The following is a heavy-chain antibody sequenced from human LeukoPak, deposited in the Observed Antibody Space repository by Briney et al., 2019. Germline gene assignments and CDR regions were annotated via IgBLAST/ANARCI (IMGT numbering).Heavy chain of an antibody. CDR2: INSDGSST. CDR1: GLTFRSDW. D-gene: IGHD1-26*01. CDR3: ARVEWQLYNY. V-gene: IGHV3-74*01. Sequence: ECLRLSCAATGLTFRSDWMYWVRQSPGKRLVWVSRINSDGSSTSYADSVKGRFTISRDKAKNTLYLQMNSLRAEDTAVYYCARVEWQLYNYWGQGTLVTVSS. J-gene: IGHJ4*02.